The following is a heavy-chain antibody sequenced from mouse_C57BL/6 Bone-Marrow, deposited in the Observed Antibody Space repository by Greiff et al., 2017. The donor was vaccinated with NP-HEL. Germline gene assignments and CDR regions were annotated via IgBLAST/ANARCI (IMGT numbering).Heavy chain of an antibody. V-gene: IGHV5-9*01. J-gene: IGHJ4*01. Sequence: EVQLKESGGGLVKPGGSLKLSCAASGFTFSSYTMSWVRQTPEKRLEWVATISGGGGNTYYPDSVKGRFTISRDNAKNTLYLQMSSLRSEDTALYYCARHPSYYGSYYYAMDYWGQGTSVTVSS. CDR2: ISGGGGNT. D-gene: IGHD1-1*01. CDR1: GFTFSSYT. CDR3: ARHPSYYGSYYYAMDY.